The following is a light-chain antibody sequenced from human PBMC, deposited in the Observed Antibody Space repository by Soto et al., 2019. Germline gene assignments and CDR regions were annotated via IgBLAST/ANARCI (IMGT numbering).Light chain of an antibody. CDR2: DAS. CDR1: ESVGSH. Sequence: ERVMTQSPATLSVSPGERATLSCRASESVGSHLAWYQQKPGQAPRLLVYDASTRATGIPARFSGSGSGTDFTLSISSLEPEDFAVYFCQQRSNWPLTFGGGTKVDIK. CDR3: QQRSNWPLT. V-gene: IGKV3-11*01. J-gene: IGKJ4*01.